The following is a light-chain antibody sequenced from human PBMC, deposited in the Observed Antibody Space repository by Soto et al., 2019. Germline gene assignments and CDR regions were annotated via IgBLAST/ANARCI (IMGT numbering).Light chain of an antibody. J-gene: IGKJ5*01. CDR3: QQSHSIPFT. V-gene: IGKV1-39*01. CDR2: DIS. Sequence: DIQTTQSPSSLSASVGDRVTITCRTSQSICRYLNWFQQKPGKAPKSLIYDISILQTGVPSRFSGSGSGTGFTLTISSLQPEDFATYYCQQSHSIPFTFGQGTRLEI. CDR1: QSICRY.